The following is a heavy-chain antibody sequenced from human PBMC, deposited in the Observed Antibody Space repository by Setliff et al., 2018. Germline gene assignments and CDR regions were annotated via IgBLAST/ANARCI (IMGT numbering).Heavy chain of an antibody. CDR1: GFTFTDYA. Sequence: PGGSLRLSCAASGFTFTDYAMSWVRQAPGKGLEWVSPIYSGDRSTFYTDSVKGRFIIYRDSSKNTLYMQMNSLRAEDTAVYYCAKPRVELRWGFESWGQGTLVTVSS. CDR3: AKPRVELRWGFES. V-gene: IGHV3-23*03. J-gene: IGHJ4*02. CDR2: IYSGDRST. D-gene: IGHD1-7*01.